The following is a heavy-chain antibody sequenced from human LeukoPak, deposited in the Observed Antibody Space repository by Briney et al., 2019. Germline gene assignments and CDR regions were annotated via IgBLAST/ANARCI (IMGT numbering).Heavy chain of an antibody. D-gene: IGHD6-19*01. J-gene: IGHJ5*02. CDR2: INPNSGGT. Sequence: GASVKVSCKASGYTFTGYYMHWVRQAPGQGLEWMGWINPNSGGTNYAQKFQGRVTMTRDTSISTAYMELRRLRSDDTAVYYCARDHSSGWYLIWFDPWGQGTLVTVSS. V-gene: IGHV1-2*02. CDR3: ARDHSSGWYLIWFDP. CDR1: GYTFTGYY.